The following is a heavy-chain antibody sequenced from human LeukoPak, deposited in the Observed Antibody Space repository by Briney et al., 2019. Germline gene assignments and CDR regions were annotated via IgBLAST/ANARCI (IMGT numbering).Heavy chain of an antibody. J-gene: IGHJ4*02. V-gene: IGHV3-23*01. Sequence: GGSLRLSCAASGFTFSSYAMTWVRQAPGKGLEWVSAISGNGGSTNYADSVKGRFTISRDNSKNTLYLQMNSLRAEDTAVYYCARKHYYDSSGFFPPMDYWGQGTLVTVSS. CDR3: ARKHYYDSSGFFPPMDY. CDR1: GFTFSSYA. CDR2: ISGNGGST. D-gene: IGHD3-22*01.